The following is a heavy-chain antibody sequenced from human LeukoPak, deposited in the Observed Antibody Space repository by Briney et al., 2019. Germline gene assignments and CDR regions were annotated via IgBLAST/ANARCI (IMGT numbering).Heavy chain of an antibody. V-gene: IGHV3-23*01. CDR1: GFTFSSYA. CDR2: ISGSGGST. D-gene: IGHD2-2*02. J-gene: IGHJ4*02. Sequence: GGSLRLSCAASGFTFSSYAMGWVRQAPGKGLEWVSVISGSGGSTYYADSVKGRFTISRDNSKNTLYLQMNSLRTEDTAVYYCAKERYCSTISCYTGDYWGQGTLVTVSS. CDR3: AKERYCSTISCYTGDY.